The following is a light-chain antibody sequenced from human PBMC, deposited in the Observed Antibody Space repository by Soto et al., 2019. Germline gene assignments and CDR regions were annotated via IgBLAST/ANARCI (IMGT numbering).Light chain of an antibody. CDR1: NSNIGSDI. V-gene: IGLV1-44*01. CDR2: TTN. CDR3: AAWDDSLTGPV. J-gene: IGLJ1*01. Sequence: QSVLTQPPSASGTPGQRATISCCGSNSNIGSDIVNCYQLLPGAAPEVLINTTNQRPSGVPDRFSGSKSGTSASLAISGLQSEDEADYYCAAWDDSLTGPVFGTGTKVTVL.